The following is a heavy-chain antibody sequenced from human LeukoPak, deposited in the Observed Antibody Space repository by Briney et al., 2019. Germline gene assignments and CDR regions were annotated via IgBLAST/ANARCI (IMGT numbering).Heavy chain of an antibody. CDR3: ARGGFTIFGVVTSFDY. CDR1: RFTFSSYS. D-gene: IGHD3-3*01. CDR2: ISSSGSTI. J-gene: IGHJ4*02. Sequence: GGSLRLSCTASRFTFSSYSMNWVRQAPGKGLEWVSYISSSGSTIYYADSVKGRFTISRDNAKNSLYLQMNSLRAEDAAVYYCARGGFTIFGVVTSFDYWGQGTLVTVSS. V-gene: IGHV3-48*04.